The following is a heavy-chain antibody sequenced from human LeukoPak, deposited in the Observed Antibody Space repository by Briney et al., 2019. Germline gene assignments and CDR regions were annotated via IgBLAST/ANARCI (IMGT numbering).Heavy chain of an antibody. J-gene: IGHJ4*02. CDR2: ISGSGAST. CDR1: GFTFSSSA. V-gene: IGHV3-23*01. D-gene: IGHD6-13*01. Sequence: GGSLRLSCAASGFTFSSSAMSWVRQAPGKVLEWVSAISGSGASTYYADSVKGRFTFSRDNSKNTEYLQMTNPRTDDTAIYYCVKGSAAIRPYYFDYWGQGTLVTVSS. CDR3: VKGSAAIRPYYFDY.